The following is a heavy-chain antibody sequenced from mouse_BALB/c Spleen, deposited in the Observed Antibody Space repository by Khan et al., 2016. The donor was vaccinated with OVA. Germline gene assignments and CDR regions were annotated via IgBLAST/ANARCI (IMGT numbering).Heavy chain of an antibody. CDR1: GYSFTSYW. D-gene: IGHD1-1*01. CDR2: IGPGSGNA. V-gene: IGHV1S41*01. Sequence: DLVKPGASVKLSCKTSGYSFTSYWINWIKQRPGQGLEWIGRIGPGSGNAYYNEMYKGKATLTVDTSSSTAYIQISSLSSEDSGVYFGARENYYGRTCYAMDYWGQGTSVTVSS. J-gene: IGHJ4*01. CDR3: ARENYYGRTCYAMDY.